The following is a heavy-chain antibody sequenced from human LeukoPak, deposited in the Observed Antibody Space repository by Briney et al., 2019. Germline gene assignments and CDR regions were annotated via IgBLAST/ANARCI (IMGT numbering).Heavy chain of an antibody. J-gene: IGHJ4*02. CDR3: ARGEVGAYDY. CDR1: GFTLSSYW. Sequence: GGSLRLSCAASGFTLSSYWMSWVRQAPGKGLEWVASIKPDGGEKYYVDSVKGRFTISRDNAKNSLYLQMNSLRAEDTAVYYCARGEVGAYDYWGQGTLVTVSS. CDR2: IKPDGGEK. V-gene: IGHV3-7*01. D-gene: IGHD1-26*01.